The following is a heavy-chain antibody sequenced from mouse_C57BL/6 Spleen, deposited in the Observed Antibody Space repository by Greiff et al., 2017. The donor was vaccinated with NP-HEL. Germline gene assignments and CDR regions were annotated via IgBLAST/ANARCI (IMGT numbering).Heavy chain of an antibody. J-gene: IGHJ2*01. D-gene: IGHD1-1*01. CDR2: IYPGSGST. Sequence: VKLQESGAELVKPGASVKMSCKASGYTFTSYWITWVKQRPGQGLEWIGDIYPGSGSTNYNEKFKSKATLTVDTSSSTAYMQLSSLTSEDSAVYYCARSKDYGSSHGDYWGQGTTLTVSS. V-gene: IGHV1-55*01. CDR1: GYTFTSYW. CDR3: ARSKDYGSSHGDY.